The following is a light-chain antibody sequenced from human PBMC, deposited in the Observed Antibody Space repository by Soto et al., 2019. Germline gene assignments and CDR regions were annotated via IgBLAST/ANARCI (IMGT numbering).Light chain of an antibody. CDR2: KAS. CDR1: QTLAVW. V-gene: IGKV1-5*03. J-gene: IGKJ4*01. Sequence: DIQMTQSPSTLSASVGDRVAITCRASQTLAVWLAWYQQKPGKAPKLLISKASNLESGVPSRFSGSGSGTDFTLTIRSLQPDDFATYYCQQYSTYPLTFGGGTKVEI. CDR3: QQYSTYPLT.